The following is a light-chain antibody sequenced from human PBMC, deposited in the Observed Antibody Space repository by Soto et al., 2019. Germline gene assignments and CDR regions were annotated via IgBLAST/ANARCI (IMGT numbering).Light chain of an antibody. Sequence: DIQMTQSPSSLSASVGDRVTITCRASQGISNYLAWYQQKPGKVPKLLIYAASTLQSGVPSRFGGSGSGTDFTLTISRLQPEDVATYYCQKYNSAPRTFGQGTRLEIK. CDR1: QGISNY. V-gene: IGKV1-27*01. J-gene: IGKJ5*01. CDR3: QKYNSAPRT. CDR2: AAS.